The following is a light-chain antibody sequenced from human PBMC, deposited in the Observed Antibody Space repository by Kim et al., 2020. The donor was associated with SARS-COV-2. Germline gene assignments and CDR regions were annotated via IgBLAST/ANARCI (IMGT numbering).Light chain of an antibody. CDR1: QSVRGN. J-gene: IGKJ1*01. V-gene: IGKV3-15*01. Sequence: SVSPGERATLSCRASQSVRGNVAWFQQKPGQPPRLLIYGASTRPTNIPARFDGSGSETEFTLTISSLQSEDFAIYYCQQYDTWWTFGQGTKVEIK. CDR2: GAS. CDR3: QQYDTWWT.